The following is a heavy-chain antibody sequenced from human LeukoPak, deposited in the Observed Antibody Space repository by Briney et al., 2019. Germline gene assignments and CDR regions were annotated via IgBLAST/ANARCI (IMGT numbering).Heavy chain of an antibody. CDR3: AKGGRGFGELDY. CDR2: IYYSGST. CDR1: GGSISSSSYY. Sequence: SGTLSLTCTVSGGSISSSSYYWGWIRQPPGKGLEWIGSIYYSGSTYYNPSLKSRVTISVDTSKNQFSLKLSSVTAADTAVYYCAKGGRGFGELDYWGQGTLVTVSS. J-gene: IGHJ4*02. D-gene: IGHD3-10*01. V-gene: IGHV4-39*07.